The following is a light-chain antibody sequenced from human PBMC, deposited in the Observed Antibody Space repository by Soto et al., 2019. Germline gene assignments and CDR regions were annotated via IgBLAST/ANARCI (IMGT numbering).Light chain of an antibody. V-gene: IGKV3-20*01. J-gene: IGKJ1*01. CDR2: GAS. CDR3: QQYGSSPHVT. CDR1: QSVGSSY. Sequence: VLTQSPGTLSLYPGERATLSCRASQSVGSSYLAWYQQKPGQAPRLLIYGASSRATGIPDRSSGSGSGTDFTLTISRLEPEDFAVYYCQQYGSSPHVTFGQGTKVDIK.